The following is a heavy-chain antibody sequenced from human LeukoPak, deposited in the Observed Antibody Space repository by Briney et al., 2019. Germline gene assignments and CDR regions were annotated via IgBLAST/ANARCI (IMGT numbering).Heavy chain of an antibody. Sequence: ASVKVSCKASGYTFTSYAMHWVRQAPGQRLEWMGWINAGNGNTKYSQKFQGRVTITRDTSASTAYMELSSLRSEDTAVYYCARGNSERERWLRTFDYWGQGTLVTVSS. CDR3: ARGNSERERWLRTFDY. V-gene: IGHV1-3*01. CDR2: INAGNGNT. J-gene: IGHJ4*02. CDR1: GYTFTSYA. D-gene: IGHD5-24*01.